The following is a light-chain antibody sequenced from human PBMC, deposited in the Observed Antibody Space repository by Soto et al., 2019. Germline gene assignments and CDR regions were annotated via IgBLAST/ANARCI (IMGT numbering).Light chain of an antibody. CDR2: GAS. V-gene: IGKV1-9*01. J-gene: IGKJ1*01. CDR3: QQSFGAPRT. Sequence: DIQLTQSPSFLSASVGDRVTITCRASQGIGSYLAWYQQEPGKAPRLLIYGASTLQSGVPSRFSGSGSGTELTLTISSLQPEDFATYYCQQSFGAPRTFGQGTKVDIK. CDR1: QGIGSY.